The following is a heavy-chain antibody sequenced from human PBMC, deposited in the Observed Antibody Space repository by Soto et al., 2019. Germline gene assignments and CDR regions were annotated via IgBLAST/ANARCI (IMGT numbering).Heavy chain of an antibody. D-gene: IGHD3-10*01. J-gene: IGHJ6*02. V-gene: IGHV1-18*04. CDR1: GYTFTSYG. CDR2: SSAYNGNT. CDR3: ARDDTMVRGAHNYYYYYGMDV. Sequence: QVQLVQSGAEVKKPGASVKVSCKASGYTFTSYGISWVRQAPGQGLEWMGWSSAYNGNTNYAQKLQGRVTMTTDTSTSTAYMELRSLRSDDTAVYYCARDDTMVRGAHNYYYYYGMDVWGQGTTVTVSS.